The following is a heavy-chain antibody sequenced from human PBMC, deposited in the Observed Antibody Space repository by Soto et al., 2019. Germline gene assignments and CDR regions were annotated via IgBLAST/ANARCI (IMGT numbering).Heavy chain of an antibody. Sequence: RRLSCAVSGFSLNNYWMHWVRQRPGKGLVWVARIYRDGTTSYADSVKGRFTISRDNAKNTVSLQMNSLKDEDTAVYYCMRGNTGDGNFDYWGQGTLVTVSS. V-gene: IGHV3-74*01. CDR2: IYRDGTT. J-gene: IGHJ4*02. D-gene: IGHD2-8*02. CDR1: GFSLNNYW. CDR3: MRGNTGDGNFDY.